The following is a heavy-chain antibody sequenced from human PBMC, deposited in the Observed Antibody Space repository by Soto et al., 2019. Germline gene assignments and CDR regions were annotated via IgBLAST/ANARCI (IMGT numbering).Heavy chain of an antibody. J-gene: IGHJ4*02. CDR2: TYYRSKWFN. CDR1: GDSVSSNSAA. V-gene: IGHV6-1*01. CDR3: PTTITGPRVKYIGY. Sequence: SQTLSLTCAISGDSVSSNSAAWNWIRQSPSRGLEWLGRTYYRSKWFNDHAISVKSRIAINPDTSKNHFSLQLNSVTPDDTAVHSRPTTITGPRVKYIGYWGQVTLVTVSS. D-gene: IGHD5-12*01.